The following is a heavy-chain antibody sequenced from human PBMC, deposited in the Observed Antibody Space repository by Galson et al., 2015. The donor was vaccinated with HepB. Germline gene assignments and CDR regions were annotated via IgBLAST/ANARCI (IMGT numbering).Heavy chain of an antibody. D-gene: IGHD3-22*01. CDR2: IWYDGSNK. CDR1: GFTFSSYG. Sequence: LRLSCAASGFTFSSYGMHWVRQAPGKGLEWVAFIWYDGSNKYYADSVKGRFTISRDNSKNTLYLQMNSLRAEDTAVYYCARDRRAGYYSLDYYYYLDVWGKGTTVTVSS. V-gene: IGHV3-33*01. J-gene: IGHJ6*03. CDR3: ARDRRAGYYSLDYYYYLDV.